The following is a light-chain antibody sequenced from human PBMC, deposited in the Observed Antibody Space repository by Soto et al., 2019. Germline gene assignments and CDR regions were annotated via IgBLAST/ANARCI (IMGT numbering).Light chain of an antibody. Sequence: QSVLTQPPSVSAAPGQKVTISCSGSSSNIGNNYVSWYQQLPGTAPKLLIYDNNKRPSGIPDRFSGSKSGTSATLGITGLQTGDEADYYCGTWDSSLSAGQGVFGTGTKSPS. CDR3: GTWDSSLSAGQGV. J-gene: IGLJ1*01. V-gene: IGLV1-51*01. CDR2: DNN. CDR1: SSNIGNNY.